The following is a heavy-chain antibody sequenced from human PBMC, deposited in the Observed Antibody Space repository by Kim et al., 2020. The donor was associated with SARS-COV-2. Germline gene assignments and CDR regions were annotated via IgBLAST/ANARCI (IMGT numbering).Heavy chain of an antibody. V-gene: IGHV4-34*09. J-gene: IGHJ5*02. CDR3: ATDSRGGWFDP. CDR2: ST. Sequence: STNYNPSLKSRVTLSVDTSKNQFSLKLSSVTAADTAVYYCATDSRGGWFDPWGQGTLVTVSS.